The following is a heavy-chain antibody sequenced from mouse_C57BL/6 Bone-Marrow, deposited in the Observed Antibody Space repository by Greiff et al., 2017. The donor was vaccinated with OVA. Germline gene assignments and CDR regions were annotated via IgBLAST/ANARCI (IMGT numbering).Heavy chain of an antibody. CDR2: IYPRSGNT. CDR1: GYTFTSYG. CDR3: ARARIYYGNDWFAY. J-gene: IGHJ3*01. V-gene: IGHV1-81*01. D-gene: IGHD2-1*01. Sequence: QVQLQQSGAELARPGASVKLSCKASGYTFTSYGISWVKQRTGQGLEWIGEIYPRSGNTYYNEKFKGKATLTADKSSSTAYMELRSLTSEDSAVYFCARARIYYGNDWFAYWGQGTLVTVSA.